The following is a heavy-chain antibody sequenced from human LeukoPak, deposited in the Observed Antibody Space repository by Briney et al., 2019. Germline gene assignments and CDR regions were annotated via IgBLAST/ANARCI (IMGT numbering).Heavy chain of an antibody. CDR3: ARVEMVRSYYDSSGYYYVKDY. D-gene: IGHD3-22*01. Sequence: SVKVSCKASGGTFSSYAISWVRQAPGQGLEWMGRIIPIFGTANYAQKFQGRVTITTDESTSTAYMELSSLRSEDTAVYYCARVEMVRSYYDSSGYYYVKDYWGQGTLVTVSS. CDR1: GGTFSSYA. V-gene: IGHV1-69*05. CDR2: IIPIFGTA. J-gene: IGHJ4*02.